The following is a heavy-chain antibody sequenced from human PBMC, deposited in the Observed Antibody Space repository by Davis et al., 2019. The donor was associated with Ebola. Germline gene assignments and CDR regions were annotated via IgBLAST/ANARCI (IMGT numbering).Heavy chain of an antibody. CDR1: GGSFSGYY. J-gene: IGHJ6*02. CDR2: IYYSGST. D-gene: IGHD5-18*01. V-gene: IGHV4-39*01. Sequence: PSETLSLTCAVYGGSFSGYYWGWIRQPTGKGLEWIGSIYYSGSTYYNPSLKSRVTISVDTSKNQFSLKLSSVTAADTAVYYCARRGGYSYTYYYYGMDVWGQGTTVTVSS. CDR3: ARRGGYSYTYYYYGMDV.